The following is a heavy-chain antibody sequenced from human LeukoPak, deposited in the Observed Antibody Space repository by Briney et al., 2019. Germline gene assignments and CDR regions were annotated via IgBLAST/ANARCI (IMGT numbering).Heavy chain of an antibody. Sequence: GGSLRLSCAASGFTFSSYGMHWVRQAPGKGLEWVAFIRYDGSNKYYADSVKGRFTISRDNSKNTLYLQMNSLRAEDTAVYYCAKDATHYYDSSGYWFVYWGQGTLVTVSS. CDR1: GFTFSSYG. CDR3: AKDATHYYDSSGYWFVY. CDR2: IRYDGSNK. J-gene: IGHJ5*01. V-gene: IGHV3-30*02. D-gene: IGHD3-22*01.